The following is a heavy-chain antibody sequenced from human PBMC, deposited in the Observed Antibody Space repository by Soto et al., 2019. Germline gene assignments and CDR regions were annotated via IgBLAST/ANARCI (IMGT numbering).Heavy chain of an antibody. J-gene: IGHJ4*02. CDR2: IYWDDDK. D-gene: IGHD3-16*01. CDR1: GFSLSTSRVG. V-gene: IGHV2-5*02. Sequence: QITLKESGPTLVKPTQTLTLTCTFSGFSLSTSRVGVGWIRQPPGKALEWLALIYWDDDKRYSPSLKSRLTITKDTSKNQVVLTMTNMDPVDTATYYCARRLFYAGLSSTFDYWGQGTLVTVSS. CDR3: ARRLFYAGLSSTFDY.